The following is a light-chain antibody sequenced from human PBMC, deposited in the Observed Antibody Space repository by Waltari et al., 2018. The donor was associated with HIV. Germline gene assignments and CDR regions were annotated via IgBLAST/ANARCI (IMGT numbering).Light chain of an antibody. J-gene: IGKJ4*01. CDR1: QSLLHSNGYNY. CDR3: MQALQTPLT. V-gene: IGKV2-28*01. CDR2: LGS. Sequence: DIAMTQSPLSLPVTPGEPASIYCRSSQSLLHSNGYNYLDWYLQKPGQSPQLLIYLGSNRASGVPDRFSGSGSGTDFTLKISRVEAEDVGVYYCMQALQTPLTFGGGTKVEIK.